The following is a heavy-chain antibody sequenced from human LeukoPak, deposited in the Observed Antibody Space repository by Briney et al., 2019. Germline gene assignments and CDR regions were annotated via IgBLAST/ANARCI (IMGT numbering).Heavy chain of an antibody. D-gene: IGHD3-3*01. CDR3: ARGGLSCVLRFFEWFTYGMDV. J-gene: IGHJ6*02. CDR2: INHSGST. CDR1: GGSFSGYY. V-gene: IGHV4-34*01. Sequence: PSETLSLTCAVYGGSFSGYYWSWIRQPPGKGLEWIGEINHSGSTNYNPSLKSRVTISVDTSKNQFSLKLSSVTAADTAVYYCARGGLSCVLRFFEWFTYGMDVWGQGTTVTVSS.